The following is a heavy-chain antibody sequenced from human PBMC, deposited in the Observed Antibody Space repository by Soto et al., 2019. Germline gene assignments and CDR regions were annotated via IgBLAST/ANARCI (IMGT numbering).Heavy chain of an antibody. CDR2: INPGGDST. V-gene: IGHV3-23*01. D-gene: IGHD6-13*01. Sequence: GGSLRLSCVASGFTFSRHGLSWVRQAPGKGLEWVSTINPGGDSTFYADSVKGRFTISRDNSKNTVYLQMNSLSVGDTAVYLCAKVDVSTAGSFDYWGQGALVTASS. CDR1: GFTFSRHG. J-gene: IGHJ4*02. CDR3: AKVDVSTAGSFDY.